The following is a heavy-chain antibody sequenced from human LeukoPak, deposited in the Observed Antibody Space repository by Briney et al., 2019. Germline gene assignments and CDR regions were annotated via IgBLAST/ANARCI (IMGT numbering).Heavy chain of an antibody. J-gene: IGHJ4*02. CDR3: ARGGYDFWSGYYGSPGRLWAQKYYFDY. CDR2: ISYDGSSK. Sequence: PGGSLRLSCAASGFTFSSYGMQWVRQAPGKGLEWVAVISYDGSSKFYEDSVKGRFTISRDNSKNTLYLQMNSLRAEDTAVYYCARGGYDFWSGYYGSPGRLWAQKYYFDYWGQGTLVTVSS. D-gene: IGHD3-3*01. V-gene: IGHV3-30*03. CDR1: GFTFSSYG.